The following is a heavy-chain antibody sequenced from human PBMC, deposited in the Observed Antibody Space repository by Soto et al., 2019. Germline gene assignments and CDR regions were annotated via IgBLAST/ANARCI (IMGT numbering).Heavy chain of an antibody. V-gene: IGHV3-11*01. CDR2: ISGSGNTI. D-gene: IGHD3-22*01. J-gene: IGHJ5*02. CDR3: XRDRLPMVVVVMGWFDP. Sequence: GGSLRLSCAASGFSFRDYYMSWIRQAPGKGLEWISYISGSGNTIYYADSVKGRFIISRDNAKNSLFLQMNSLRADDTAVYYCXRDRLPMVVVVMGWFDPWGQGTLVTVSS. CDR1: GFSFRDYY.